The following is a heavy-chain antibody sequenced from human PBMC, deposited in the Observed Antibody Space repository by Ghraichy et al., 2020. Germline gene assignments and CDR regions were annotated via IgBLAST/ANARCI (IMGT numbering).Heavy chain of an antibody. V-gene: IGHV4-61*01. J-gene: IGHJ6*02. CDR2: IYYSGST. Sequence: SETLSLTCTVSGGSVSSGSYYWSWIRQPPGKGLEWIGYIYYSGSTNYNPSLKSRVTISVDTSKNQFSLKLSSVTAAETAVYYCARDGPAAPENYYYYYGMDVWGQGTTVTVSS. D-gene: IGHD2-2*01. CDR1: GGSVSSGSYY. CDR3: ARDGPAAPENYYYYYGMDV.